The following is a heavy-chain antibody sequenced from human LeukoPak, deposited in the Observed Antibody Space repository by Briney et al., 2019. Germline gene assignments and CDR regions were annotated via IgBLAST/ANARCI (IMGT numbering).Heavy chain of an antibody. CDR1: GFSLSTSGVG. CDR2: IYWNDDK. CDR3: AHSLDSVFGVVPPSDTWYYMDV. D-gene: IGHD3-3*01. Sequence: ESGPTLVKPTQTLTLTCTFSGFSLSTSGVGVGWIRQPPGKALEWLALIYWNDDKRYSPSLKSRLTITKDTSKNQVVLTMTNMDPVDTATYYCAHSLDSVFGVVPPSDTWYYMDVWGKGTTVTVSS. J-gene: IGHJ6*03. V-gene: IGHV2-5*01.